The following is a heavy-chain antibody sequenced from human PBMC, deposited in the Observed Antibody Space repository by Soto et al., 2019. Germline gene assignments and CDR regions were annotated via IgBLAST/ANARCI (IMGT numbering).Heavy chain of an antibody. CDR1: GGSISSSNW. CDR2: IYHSGTT. Sequence: QVQLQESGPGLVKPSGTLSLTCAVSGGSISSSNWWSWVRQPPGKGLEWIGEIYHSGTTNYNPSLKSRVTLXGXKXXTQFSLQLGAVTAADTAVYYCARAAMGGSSWPFDYWGQGTLVTVSS. D-gene: IGHD6-13*01. CDR3: ARAAMGGSSWPFDY. V-gene: IGHV4-4*02. J-gene: IGHJ4*02.